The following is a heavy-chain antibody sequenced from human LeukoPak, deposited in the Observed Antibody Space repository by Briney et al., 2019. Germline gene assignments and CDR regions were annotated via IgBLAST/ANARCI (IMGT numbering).Heavy chain of an antibody. CDR3: ASFPPYMVRNDAFDI. Sequence: GASVKVSCKASGYTFTDYYMHWVRQAPGQGLEWMGWINPNSGGTNYAQKFQGRVTMTRDTSISTAYMELSRLRSDDTAVYYCASFPPYMVRNDAFDIWGQGTMVTVSS. CDR1: GYTFTDYY. J-gene: IGHJ3*02. D-gene: IGHD3-10*01. V-gene: IGHV1-2*02. CDR2: INPNSGGT.